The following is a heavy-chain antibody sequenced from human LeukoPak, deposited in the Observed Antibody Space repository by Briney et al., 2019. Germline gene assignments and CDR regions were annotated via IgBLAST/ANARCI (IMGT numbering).Heavy chain of an antibody. CDR1: GGSISSSTCY. J-gene: IGHJ4*02. D-gene: IGHD1-26*01. CDR2: VYYGGST. Sequence: SETLSLTCTVSGGSISSSTCYWGWIRQPPGKGLEWIGNVYYGGSTYYNPSLKSRVTISVDTSKNQFSLKLSSVTAADTAVFYCARYYRNGPLDYWGQGTLVTVSS. CDR3: ARYYRNGPLDY. V-gene: IGHV4-39*01.